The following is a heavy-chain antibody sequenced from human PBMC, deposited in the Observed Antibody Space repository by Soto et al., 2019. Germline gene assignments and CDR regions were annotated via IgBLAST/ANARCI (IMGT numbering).Heavy chain of an antibody. J-gene: IGHJ4*02. D-gene: IGHD6-19*01. V-gene: IGHV3-23*01. CDR1: GFTFNNYA. CDR2: ISSSGGSA. CDR3: ATPPTSSSGWFFDY. Sequence: EVQLLESGGGLVQPGGSLRLSCAASGFTFNNYAMSWVRQAPGKGLEWVSGISSSGGSANYADSVRGRLIISRDNFKNTLYLQMHSLRAEDTAVYYCATPPTSSSGWFFDYWGQGTLVTVSS.